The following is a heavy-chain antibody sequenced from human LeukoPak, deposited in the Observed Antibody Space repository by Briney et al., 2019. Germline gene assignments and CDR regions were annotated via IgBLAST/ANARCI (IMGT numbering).Heavy chain of an antibody. J-gene: IGHJ2*01. CDR3: ARGYCSGGSCYSSDWYFDL. D-gene: IGHD2-15*01. Sequence: GASVKVTCKSSGYTFTSYYMHWVRQAPGQGLEWMGIINPSGGSTSYAQKFQGRVTMTRDTSTSTVYMELSSLRSEDTAVYYCARGYCSGGSCYSSDWYFDLWGRGTLVTVSS. CDR1: GYTFTSYY. V-gene: IGHV1-46*01. CDR2: INPSGGST.